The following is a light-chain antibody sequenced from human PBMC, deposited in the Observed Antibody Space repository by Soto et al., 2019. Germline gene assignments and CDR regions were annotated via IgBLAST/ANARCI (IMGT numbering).Light chain of an antibody. V-gene: IGKV3-15*01. CDR1: QSISSD. Sequence: EIVVTPSPATLSVSPGERATLSCRASQSISSDVAWYQQKPGQAPRLLIYGASTTATGIPSRFSGSGSGTEFTLTISSLQPDDFAVYYCQQYGSSPLITFGQGTLLEIK. CDR2: GAS. CDR3: QQYGSSPLIT. J-gene: IGKJ5*01.